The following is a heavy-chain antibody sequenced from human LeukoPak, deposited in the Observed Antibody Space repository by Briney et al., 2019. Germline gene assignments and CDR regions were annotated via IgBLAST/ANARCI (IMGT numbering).Heavy chain of an antibody. D-gene: IGHD3-10*01. CDR3: ARDLPGRGGNAFDI. J-gene: IGHJ3*02. CDR2: IYTSGST. Sequence: SETLSLTCTVSGGSISSYYWSWIRQPAGKGLEWIGRIYTSGSTNYNPSLKSRVTISVDTSKNQFSLKLSSVTAADTAVYYCARDLPGRGGNAFDIWGQGTMVTVSS. V-gene: IGHV4-4*07. CDR1: GGSISSYY.